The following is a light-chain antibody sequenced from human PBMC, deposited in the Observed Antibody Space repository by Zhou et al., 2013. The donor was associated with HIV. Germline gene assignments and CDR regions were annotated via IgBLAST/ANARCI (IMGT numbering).Light chain of an antibody. V-gene: IGKV1-12*01. CDR1: QDISNW. CDR3: QQANSFPRT. Sequence: DIQMTQSPSSVSASVGDRVTITCRASQDISNWLAWYQQKPGKAPKLLIYAASSLHSGVPSRFSGSGSGTDFTLTISSLQPEDFATYYCQQANSFPRTFGQGTKVEIK. J-gene: IGKJ1*01. CDR2: AAS.